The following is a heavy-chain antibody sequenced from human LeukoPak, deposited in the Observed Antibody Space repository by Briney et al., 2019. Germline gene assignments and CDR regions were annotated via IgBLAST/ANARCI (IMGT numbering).Heavy chain of an antibody. CDR3: AKREMYDILTGYYFGMDV. D-gene: IGHD3-9*01. V-gene: IGHV3-23*01. J-gene: IGHJ6*02. CDR1: GFTFSSYA. CDR2: ISGSGGST. Sequence: GGSLRLSCAASGFTFSSYAMSWVRQAPGKGLGWVSAISGSGGSTYYADSVKGRFTISRDNSKNTLYLQMNSLRAEDTAVYYCAKREMYDILTGYYFGMDVWGQGTTVTVSS.